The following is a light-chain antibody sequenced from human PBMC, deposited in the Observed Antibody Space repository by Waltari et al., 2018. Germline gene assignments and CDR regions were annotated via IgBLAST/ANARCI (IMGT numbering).Light chain of an antibody. Sequence: QPELTQSPSASASLGASVKLTCILSSGHSSYAIAWHQQQPQKGPRYLMKLNNDGSHNKGDGSPDRFSGSSAAAERYRTISSPQSEDEADYYCQTWGTGTHVVFGGGTKLTVL. V-gene: IGLV4-69*01. CDR1: SGHSSYA. CDR3: QTWGTGTHVV. CDR2: LNNDGSH. J-gene: IGLJ2*01.